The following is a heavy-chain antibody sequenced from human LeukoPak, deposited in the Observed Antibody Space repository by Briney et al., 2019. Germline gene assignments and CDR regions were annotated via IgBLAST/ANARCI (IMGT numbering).Heavy chain of an antibody. CDR3: AKKLPDASSYFDF. CDR2: IGSGGYR. CDR1: GLTLSHYD. V-gene: IGHV3-23*01. J-gene: IGHJ4*02. D-gene: IGHD6-6*01. Sequence: PGGSLRLSCVASGLTLSHYDPTWVPQAPGKGLEYVSSIGSGGYRFYGGSVKGRFSISRDNFQNTVYLQMNSLRGEDTAIYFCAKKLPDASSYFDFWGQGILVTVSS.